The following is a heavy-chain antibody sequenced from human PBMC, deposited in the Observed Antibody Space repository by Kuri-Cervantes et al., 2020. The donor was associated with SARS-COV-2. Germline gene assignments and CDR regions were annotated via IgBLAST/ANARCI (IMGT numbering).Heavy chain of an antibody. D-gene: IGHD2-2*02. CDR1: GFTFSSYA. CDR2: ISGSGGST. J-gene: IGHJ4*02. Sequence: GESLKISCAASGFTFSSYAMSWVRQAPGKGLEWVSAISGSGGSTYYADSVKGRFTISRDNSKNTLYLQMNSLRAEDTAVYYCARQGYCSSTCCYTIPPDYWGQGTLVTVSS. V-gene: IGHV3-23*01. CDR3: ARQGYCSSTCCYTIPPDY.